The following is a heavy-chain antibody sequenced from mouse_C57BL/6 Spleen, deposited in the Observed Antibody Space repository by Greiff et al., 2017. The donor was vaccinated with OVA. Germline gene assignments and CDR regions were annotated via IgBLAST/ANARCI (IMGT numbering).Heavy chain of an antibody. CDR2: IYPGDGDT. J-gene: IGHJ1*03. D-gene: IGHD1-1*01. CDR3: ARRATVRYFDV. Sequence: QVQLKESGAELVKPGASVKISCKASGYAFSSYWMNWVKQRPGKGLEWIGQIYPGDGDTNYNGKFKGKATLTADKSSSTAYMQLSSLTSEDSAVYFCARRATVRYFDVWGTGTTVTVSS. V-gene: IGHV1-80*01. CDR1: GYAFSSYW.